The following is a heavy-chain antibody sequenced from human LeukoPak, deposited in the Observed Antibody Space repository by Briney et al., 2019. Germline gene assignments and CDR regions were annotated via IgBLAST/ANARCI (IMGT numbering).Heavy chain of an antibody. CDR2: IYPGDSDA. CDR1: GYSFTTYW. V-gene: IGHV5-51*01. D-gene: IGHD1-26*01. Sequence: GESLKISCKGSGYSFTTYWIAWVRQMTGKGLEWMGIIYPGDSDARYSPSFQGQVTISADKSISTAYLQWSSLKASDTAMYYCARRSGTYGSNDYWGQGTLVTVSS. J-gene: IGHJ4*02. CDR3: ARRSGTYGSNDY.